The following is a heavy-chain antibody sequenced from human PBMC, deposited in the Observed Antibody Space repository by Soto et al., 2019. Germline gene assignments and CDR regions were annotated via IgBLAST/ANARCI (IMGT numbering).Heavy chain of an antibody. D-gene: IGHD2-2*01. CDR1: GYTFSNYG. J-gene: IGHJ5*02. Sequence: QVQLVQSGGEVKRPGASVKVSCKTSGYTFSNYGITWVRQAPGPPLEWLGWISLYSDGTNYAQKFQGRVSMTTDTSTNTAYMELRSLRSDDTAVYYCARVVPGAEAWFGPWGQGTLVTVSS. V-gene: IGHV1-18*01. CDR2: ISLYSDGT. CDR3: ARVVPGAEAWFGP.